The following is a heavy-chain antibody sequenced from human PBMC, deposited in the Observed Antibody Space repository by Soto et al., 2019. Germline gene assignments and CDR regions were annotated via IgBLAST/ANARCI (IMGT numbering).Heavy chain of an antibody. CDR3: ARITIAAAGTRDYYYYGMDV. J-gene: IGHJ6*02. V-gene: IGHV2-70*01. Sequence: SGPTLVNPXQTLTLTCTFSGFSLSTSGMCVSWIRQPPGKALEWLALIDWDDDKYYSTSLKTRLTISKDTSKNQVVLTMTNMDPVDTATYYCARITIAAAGTRDYYYYGMDVWGQGTTVTVSS. CDR1: GFSLSTSGMC. CDR2: IDWDDDK. D-gene: IGHD6-13*01.